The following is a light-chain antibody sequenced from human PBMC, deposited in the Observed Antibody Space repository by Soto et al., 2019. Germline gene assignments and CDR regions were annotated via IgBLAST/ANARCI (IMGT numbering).Light chain of an antibody. J-gene: IGKJ3*01. CDR1: QSVTNNF. V-gene: IGKV3-20*01. Sequence: IVFTQSPGTLSLSPGERATLSCGASQSVTNNFLAWYQQKPGQAPRLLIYGASSRATGVPDRFSGSGSGTDFTLTISRLEPGDFAVYYCQQYGTPLFTFGPGTRWIS. CDR3: QQYGTPLFT. CDR2: GAS.